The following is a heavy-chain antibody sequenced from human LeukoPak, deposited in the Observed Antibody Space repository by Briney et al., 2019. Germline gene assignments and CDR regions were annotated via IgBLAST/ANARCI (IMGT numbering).Heavy chain of an antibody. J-gene: IGHJ4*02. Sequence: QPGGSLRLSCAASGFNVSSNYMSWVRQAPGKGLDWVSVIYSGGTTYYADSVKGRFTISRDNSKNTLHLQMNSLRAEDTAVYYCARDQYSYAHAAHWGQGTLVTVSS. CDR3: ARDQYSYAHAAH. D-gene: IGHD5-18*01. V-gene: IGHV3-66*01. CDR2: IYSGGTT. CDR1: GFNVSSNY.